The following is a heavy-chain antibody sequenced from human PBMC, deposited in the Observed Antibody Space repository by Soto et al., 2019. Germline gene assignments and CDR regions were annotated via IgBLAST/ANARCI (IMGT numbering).Heavy chain of an antibody. J-gene: IGHJ3*02. Sequence: EVQLLEAGGGLVQPGGSLRLSCAASGFTFSSYAMSWVRQAPGKGLEWVSAISGSGGSTYYADSVKGRFTISRDNSKNTLYLQMNSLRAEDTAVYYCAKATSVLAARPKNAFDIWGQGTMVTVSS. CDR3: AKATSVLAARPKNAFDI. CDR1: GFTFSSYA. CDR2: ISGSGGST. V-gene: IGHV3-23*01. D-gene: IGHD6-6*01.